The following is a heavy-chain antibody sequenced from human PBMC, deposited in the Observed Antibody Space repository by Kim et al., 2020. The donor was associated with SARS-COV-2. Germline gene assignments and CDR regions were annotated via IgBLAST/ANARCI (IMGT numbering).Heavy chain of an antibody. J-gene: IGHJ4*02. CDR2: MNPNSGNT. CDR1: GYTFTSYD. D-gene: IGHD3-10*01. Sequence: ASVKVSCKASGYTFTSYDINWVRQATGQGLEWMGWMNPNSGNTGYAQKFQGRVTMTRNTSISTAYMELSSLRSEDTAVYYCARGASMVRGVMFNYWGQGTLVTVSS. V-gene: IGHV1-8*01. CDR3: ARGASMVRGVMFNY.